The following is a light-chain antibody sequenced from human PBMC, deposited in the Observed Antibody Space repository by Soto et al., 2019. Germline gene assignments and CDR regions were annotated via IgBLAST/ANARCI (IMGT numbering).Light chain of an antibody. CDR3: GADHGSGSNFVVV. V-gene: IGLV9-49*01. Sequence: QSVLTQPPSASASLGASVTLTCTLSSGYSNYKVDWYQQRPGKGPRFVMRVGTGGIVGSKGDDIPDRFSVLGSGLNRYLTIKXIQEEDESDYHCGADHGSGSNFVVVFGGGTKLTVL. CDR1: SGYSNYK. CDR2: VGTGGIVG. J-gene: IGLJ2*01.